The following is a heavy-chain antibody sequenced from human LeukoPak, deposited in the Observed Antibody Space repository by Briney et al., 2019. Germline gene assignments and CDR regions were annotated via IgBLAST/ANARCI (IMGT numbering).Heavy chain of an antibody. Sequence: SETLSLTCTVSGGSISSSSSYWAWIRQPPGTGVEWIGNIYYSGSTYYSPSLKSRLTISVDTSKNQFSLKLSSVTAADTAVYYCARLNSPGWFDPWGQGTLVTVSS. CDR1: GGSISSSSSY. CDR3: ARLNSPGWFDP. V-gene: IGHV4-39*01. J-gene: IGHJ5*02. CDR2: IYYSGST.